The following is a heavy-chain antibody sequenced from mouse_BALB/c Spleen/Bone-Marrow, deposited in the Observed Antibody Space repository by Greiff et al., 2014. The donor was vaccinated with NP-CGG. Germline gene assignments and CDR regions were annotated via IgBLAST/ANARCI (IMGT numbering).Heavy chain of an antibody. CDR3: ARELGLRLAY. J-gene: IGHJ3*01. V-gene: IGHV1-9*01. Sequence: VKLVESGAELMKPGASVKILCKTSGYTFSSYWIEWVKQRPGHGLEWIGEILPGSGSTNSNEKFKGKATFTADTSSNTAYMQLSSLTSEDSAVYYCARELGLRLAYWGQGTLVTVSA. CDR2: ILPGSGST. CDR1: GYTFSSYW. D-gene: IGHD3-1*01.